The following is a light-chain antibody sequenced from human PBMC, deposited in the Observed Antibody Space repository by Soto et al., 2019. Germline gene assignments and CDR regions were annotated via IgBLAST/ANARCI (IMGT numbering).Light chain of an antibody. J-gene: IGLJ1*01. CDR1: SSDVGAYDF. CDR2: DVN. Sequence: QSVLTQPRSVSGSPGQSVTISCTGTSSDVGAYDFVSWHQHHPGKAPKVIMYDVNKRPSGVPDRFSGSKSGNTASLTISGLQAEDEAHYYCSSYVAPYTYVFGTGTKVTVL. CDR3: SSYVAPYTYV. V-gene: IGLV2-11*01.